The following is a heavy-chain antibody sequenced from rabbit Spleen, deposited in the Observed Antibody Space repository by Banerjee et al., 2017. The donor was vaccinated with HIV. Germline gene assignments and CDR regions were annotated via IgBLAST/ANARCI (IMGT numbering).Heavy chain of an antibody. V-gene: IGHV1S40*01. CDR2: IYVGGRGST. J-gene: IGHJ3*01. CDR1: GFSFGSNDY. Sequence: QPLEETGGDLVTPVASLTLACTASGFSFGSNDYMCWVRQAPGKGLEWVACIYVGGRGSTYYASWAKGRFTIPKTSSTTVTLQMTSLTAADTATYFCAREGYDDSDTRLDRWAQAPWSPS. CDR3: AREGYDDSDTRLDR. D-gene: IGHD2-1*01.